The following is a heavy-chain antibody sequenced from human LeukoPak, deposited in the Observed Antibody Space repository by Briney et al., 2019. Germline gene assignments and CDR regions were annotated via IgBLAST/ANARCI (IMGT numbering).Heavy chain of an antibody. V-gene: IGHV3-49*04. CDR2: IRSRAYGGTT. CDR3: MDV. Sequence: PGRSLRLSCSSYGFTLGDHAMSWVRQAPGKGLEWVGFIRSRAYGGTTEYAASVKSRFSISRDDSKGIAYLQMNSLKIEDTAVYYCMDVWGQGTTVIVSS. J-gene: IGHJ6*02. CDR1: GFTLGDHA.